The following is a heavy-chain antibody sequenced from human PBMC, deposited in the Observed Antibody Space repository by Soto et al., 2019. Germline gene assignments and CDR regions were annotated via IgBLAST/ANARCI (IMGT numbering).Heavy chain of an antibody. J-gene: IGHJ4*02. D-gene: IGHD3-16*02. CDR2: MHFSGGA. CDR3: EKSGNPLDRVV. CDR1: GVSMSNYY. Sequence: QVQLQESGPGLVKPSETLSLTCTVSGVSMSNYYGSWIRQSPGKGLEHIGYMHFSGGANYSPSLRRRVTTSVDTSNSQSALKLCSLTAAATAIYYWEKSGNPLDRVVGGQGILVTVSS. V-gene: IGHV4-59*01.